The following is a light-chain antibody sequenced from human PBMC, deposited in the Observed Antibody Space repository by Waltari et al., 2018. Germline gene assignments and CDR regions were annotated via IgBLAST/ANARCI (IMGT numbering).Light chain of an antibody. CDR2: GAS. CDR1: QSVSSSY. J-gene: IGKJ1*01. Sequence: EIVLTQSPGTLSLSPGERATLSCRASQSVSSSYLAWYQQKPGQTPRLLLYGASSRAAGIPDRFSVSASGTDSTLTISRLEPEDFAVYYCQHCGNAPQTFGQGTKVEIK. CDR3: QHCGNAPQT. V-gene: IGKV3-20*01.